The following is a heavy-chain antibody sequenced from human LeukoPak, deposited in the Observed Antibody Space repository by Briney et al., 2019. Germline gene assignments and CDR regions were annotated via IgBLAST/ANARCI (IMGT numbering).Heavy chain of an antibody. V-gene: IGHV1-18*01. J-gene: IGHJ4*02. D-gene: IGHD5-18*01. CDR2: ISAYNGNT. Sequence: ASVKVSCKASGGTFSSYAISWVRQAPGQGLEWMGWISAYNGNTNYAQKLRGRVTMTTDTSTSTAYMELRSLRSDDTAVYYCARVLSQTYSYGYLHYWGQGTLVTVSS. CDR3: ARVLSQTYSYGYLHY. CDR1: GGTFSSYA.